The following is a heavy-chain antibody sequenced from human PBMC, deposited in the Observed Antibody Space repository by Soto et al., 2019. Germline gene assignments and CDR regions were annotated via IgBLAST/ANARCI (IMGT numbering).Heavy chain of an antibody. J-gene: IGHJ6*02. V-gene: IGHV4-4*07. CDR3: ARGPNWNYYYYGVDV. CDR2: CYTSGST. D-gene: IGHD1-20*01. Sequence: PSETLSLTCTVSGGSISNYYWSWFRQSAVKGLDGIGRCYTSGSTNYNPSLQSRVTMSVDTSKNQFSLNLNSVTAADTAVYYCARGPNWNYYYYGVDVWGQGTTVT. CDR1: GGSISNYY.